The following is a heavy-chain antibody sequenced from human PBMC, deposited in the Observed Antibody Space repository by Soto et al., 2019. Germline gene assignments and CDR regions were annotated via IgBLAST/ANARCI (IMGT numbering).Heavy chain of an antibody. CDR2: ITWNSRVL. CDR1: GLNFDDFA. CDR3: TKGRYDFWSSYDFDT. Sequence: PGGSLRLSCVGTGLNFDDFAMHWVRQAPGKGLEWVSGITWNSRVLAYADSVKGRFTISRDNARNSLYLQMDSLRDEDTALYYCTKGRYDFWSSYDFDTWGEGTL. D-gene: IGHD3-3*01. J-gene: IGHJ4*02. V-gene: IGHV3-9*01.